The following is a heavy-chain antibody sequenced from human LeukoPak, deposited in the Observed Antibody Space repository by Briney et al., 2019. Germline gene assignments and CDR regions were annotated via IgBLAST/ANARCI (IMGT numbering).Heavy chain of an antibody. CDR2: ISAYNGNT. V-gene: IGHV1-18*01. D-gene: IGHD6-13*01. CDR3: ARVGLGYSSSWTPDY. J-gene: IGHJ4*02. CDR1: GYTFTSYG. Sequence: ASVKVSCKASGYTFTSYGISWVRQAPGQGLERMGWISAYNGNTNYAQKLQGRVTMTTDTSTSTAYMELRSLRSDDTAVYYCARVGLGYSSSWTPDYWGQGTLVTVSS.